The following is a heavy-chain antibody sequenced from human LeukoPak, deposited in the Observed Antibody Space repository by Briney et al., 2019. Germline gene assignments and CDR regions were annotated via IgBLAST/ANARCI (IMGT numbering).Heavy chain of an antibody. D-gene: IGHD5-12*01. V-gene: IGHV1-46*01. CDR3: ARAAYKSGYDTYYYYYYMDV. J-gene: IGHJ6*03. CDR1: GYTFTSYY. CDR2: INPSGGST. Sequence: ASVKVSCKASGYTFTSYYMHWVRQAPGQGLEWMGIINPSGGSTGYAQKFQGRVTMTRDMSTSTVYMELSSLRSEDTAVYYCARAAYKSGYDTYYYYYYMDVWGKGTTVTVSS.